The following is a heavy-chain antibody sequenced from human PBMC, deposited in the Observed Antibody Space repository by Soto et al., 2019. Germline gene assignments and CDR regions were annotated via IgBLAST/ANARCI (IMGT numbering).Heavy chain of an antibody. CDR2: IYSGGNT. J-gene: IGHJ4*02. V-gene: IGHV3-53*01. Sequence: GGSLRLSCAASGFTVSSSYMSWVRQAPGKGLEWVSVIYSGGNTYYAGSVKGRFTISRDNSKNTLYLQMNSLRAEDTAVYYCARAPTPGFFHSWGQGTQVTVSS. CDR1: GFTVSSSY. D-gene: IGHD4-17*01. CDR3: ARAPTPGFFHS.